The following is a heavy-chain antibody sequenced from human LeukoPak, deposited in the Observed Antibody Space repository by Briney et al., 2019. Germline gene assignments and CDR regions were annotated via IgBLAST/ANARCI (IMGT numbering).Heavy chain of an antibody. J-gene: IGHJ3*02. Sequence: ASVKVPCKASGFTFTNYNLHWVRQALGQRLEWMGIINPSGGSTNYAQNFQGRVTMTRDTSTSTVYMELSSLRSEDTAVYYCVRVRDGYNDAYDIWGQGTMVTVPS. D-gene: IGHD5-24*01. CDR3: VRVRDGYNDAYDI. CDR2: INPSGGST. CDR1: GFTFTNYN. V-gene: IGHV1-46*01.